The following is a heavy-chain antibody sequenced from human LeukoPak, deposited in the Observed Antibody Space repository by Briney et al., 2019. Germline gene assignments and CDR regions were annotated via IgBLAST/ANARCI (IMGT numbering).Heavy chain of an antibody. D-gene: IGHD2-8*02. CDR3: ATYRQVLLPFES. Sequence: ETLSLTCAVYGGSFSGYYWSWIRQPPGKGLEWVSSIFPSGGEIHYADSVRGRFTISRDNSKSTLSLQMNSLRAEDTAIYYCATYRQVLLPFESWGQGTLVTVSS. CDR1: GGSFSGYY. CDR2: IFPSGGEI. V-gene: IGHV3-23*01. J-gene: IGHJ4*02.